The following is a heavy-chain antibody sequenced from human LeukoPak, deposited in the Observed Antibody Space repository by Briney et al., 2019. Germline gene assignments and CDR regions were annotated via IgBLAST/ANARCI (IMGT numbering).Heavy chain of an antibody. CDR1: GGSISSGGYY. V-gene: IGHV4-31*03. Sequence: SETLSLTCTVSGGSISSGGYYWSWIPQHPGKGLEWIWYIYYSGSTYYNPSLKSRVPVSVDTSKNQFSLKLSSVTAADTAVYYCARDLRGYSGYEIVDWGQGTLVTVSS. J-gene: IGHJ4*02. CDR3: ARDLRGYSGYEIVD. D-gene: IGHD5-12*01. CDR2: IYYSGST.